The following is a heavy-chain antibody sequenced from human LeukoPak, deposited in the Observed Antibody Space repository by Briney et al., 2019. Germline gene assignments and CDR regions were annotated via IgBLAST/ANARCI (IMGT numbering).Heavy chain of an antibody. D-gene: IGHD1-26*01. Sequence: SETLSLTCTVSGGSISSYYWSWIRQPPGKGLEWIGYIYYSGSTNYNPSLKSRVTISVDTSKNQFSLKLSSVTAADTAVYYCARCLGTYFDYWGQGTLVTVSS. CDR3: ARCLGTYFDY. J-gene: IGHJ4*02. CDR1: GGSISSYY. V-gene: IGHV4-59*01. CDR2: IYYSGST.